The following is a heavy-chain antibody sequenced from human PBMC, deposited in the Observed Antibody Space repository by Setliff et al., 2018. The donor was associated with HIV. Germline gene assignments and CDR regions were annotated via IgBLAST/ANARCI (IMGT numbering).Heavy chain of an antibody. V-gene: IGHV1-8*02. CDR1: SEYTFTNFD. CDR3: ASYYGSGAHYPYYYYMDV. CDR2: MHPHSGNT. D-gene: IGHD3-10*01. J-gene: IGHJ6*03. Sequence: ASVKVSCKASSEYTFTNFDISWVRQAPGQGLEWMGWMHPHSGNTDYTQKFQGRVTMTRNTSISTAYMELSSLRSEDTAVYYCASYYGSGAHYPYYYYMDVWGKGTTVTVS.